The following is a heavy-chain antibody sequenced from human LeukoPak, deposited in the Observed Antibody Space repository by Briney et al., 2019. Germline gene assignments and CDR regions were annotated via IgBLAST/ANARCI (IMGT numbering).Heavy chain of an antibody. CDR2: INHSGST. Sequence: SETLSLTCAVYGGSFSGYYWSWIRQPPGKGLEWIGEINHSGSTNYNPSLKSRVTISVDTSKNQFSLKLSSVTAADTAVYYSARGGYCSGGSCYLNYWYFDLWGRGTLVTVSS. D-gene: IGHD2-15*01. V-gene: IGHV4-34*01. CDR1: GGSFSGYY. J-gene: IGHJ2*01. CDR3: ARGGYCSGGSCYLNYWYFDL.